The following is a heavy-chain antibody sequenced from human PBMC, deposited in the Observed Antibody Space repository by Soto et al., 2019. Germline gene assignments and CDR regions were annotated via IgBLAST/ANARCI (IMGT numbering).Heavy chain of an antibody. CDR2: IDPSDSYT. J-gene: IGHJ6*02. CDR1: GYSFTSYW. Sequence: PGESLKISCKGSGYSFTSYWISWVRQMPGKGLEWMGKIDPSDSYTNYSPSFQGHVTISADKSISTAYLQWSSLKASDTAMYYCVFSRNYGSGSYYKNYYYGMDVWGQGTTVTVSS. D-gene: IGHD3-10*01. CDR3: VFSRNYGSGSYYKNYYYGMDV. V-gene: IGHV5-10-1*01.